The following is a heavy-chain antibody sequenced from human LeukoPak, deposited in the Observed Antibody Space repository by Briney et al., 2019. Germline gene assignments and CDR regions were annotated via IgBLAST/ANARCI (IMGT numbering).Heavy chain of an antibody. J-gene: IGHJ4*02. D-gene: IGHD5-18*01. CDR1: GGSISRYY. CDR2: IYYSGST. Sequence: SETLSLTCTVSGGSISRYYWSWIRQPPGKGLEWIGYIYYSGSTNYNPSLKSRVTISVDTSKNQFSLKLSSVTAADTAVYYCATNKYNYGPFDYWGQGTLVTVSS. V-gene: IGHV4-59*08. CDR3: ATNKYNYGPFDY.